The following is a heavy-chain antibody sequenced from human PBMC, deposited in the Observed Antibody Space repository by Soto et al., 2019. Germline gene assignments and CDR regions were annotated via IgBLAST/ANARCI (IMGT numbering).Heavy chain of an antibody. CDR3: AKDRDYPRDQFHY. J-gene: IGHJ4*02. Sequence: LRLSCTASGFTFTYYAFSWVRQAPGKGLEWVSAISANGQGIYYADSVRGRFTISRDNSKNTVFLHMDSLRAEDTAVYYCAKDRDYPRDQFHYWGQGTLVTSP. D-gene: IGHD2-2*01. CDR2: ISANGQGI. V-gene: IGHV3-23*01. CDR1: GFTFTYYA.